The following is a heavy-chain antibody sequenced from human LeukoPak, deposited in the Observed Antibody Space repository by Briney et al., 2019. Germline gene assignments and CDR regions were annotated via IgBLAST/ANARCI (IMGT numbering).Heavy chain of an antibody. D-gene: IGHD1-26*01. CDR2: INPSGGST. J-gene: IGHJ4*02. CDR1: GYTFTSYY. V-gene: IGHV1-46*01. Sequence: GASVKVSCKASGYTFTSYYMHWVRQAPGQGLEWMGIINPSGGSTSYAQKFQGRVTMTRDTSTSTVYMELSSLRSEDTAVYYCASSLGVGATVFYFDYWGQGTLVTVSS. CDR3: ASSLGVGATVFYFDY.